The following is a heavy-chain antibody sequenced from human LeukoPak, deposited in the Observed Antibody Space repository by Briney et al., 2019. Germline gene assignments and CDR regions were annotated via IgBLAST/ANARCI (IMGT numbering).Heavy chain of an antibody. CDR2: IFSDGTT. D-gene: IGHD7-27*01. V-gene: IGHV3-53*01. CDR3: AKTGGPWD. Sequence: GVSLRLSCAASGFTVGSSFMTWVRQAPGKGLEWVSVIFSDGTTYYTDSVKGRFTISRDNSKNTLYLQLNSLSAEDTAVYYCAKTGGPWDWGQGTLVTVSS. CDR1: GFTVGSSF. J-gene: IGHJ4*02.